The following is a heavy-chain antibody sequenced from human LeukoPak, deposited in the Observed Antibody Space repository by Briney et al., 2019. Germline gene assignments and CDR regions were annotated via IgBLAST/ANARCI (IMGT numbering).Heavy chain of an antibody. D-gene: IGHD6-19*01. J-gene: IGHJ3*02. Sequence: KPSETLSLTCTVSGGSISGYFWSWIRQPPGKGLELIGYLYYSGSTNYNPSLKSRVTVSVDTSKDQFSLRLSSMTAADTAVYYCARLLAVAGGDAFDIWGQGKMVTVSS. CDR1: GGSISGYF. V-gene: IGHV4-59*08. CDR3: ARLLAVAGGDAFDI. CDR2: LYYSGST.